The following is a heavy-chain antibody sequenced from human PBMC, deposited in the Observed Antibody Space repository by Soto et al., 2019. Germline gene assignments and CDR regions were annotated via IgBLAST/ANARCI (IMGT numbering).Heavy chain of an antibody. D-gene: IGHD6-13*01. Sequence: QVQLVQSGAEVKKPGASVKVSCKASGYTFTSYGISWVRQAPGQGLEWMGWISAYNGNTNYAQKLHGRAPMTTDKTTSTACMELRSLGSNDTIMYYCARSEAAAYIFYYYYGMDVGGKGTTVTV. V-gene: IGHV1-18*01. CDR1: GYTFTSYG. CDR3: ARSEAAAYIFYYYYGMDV. CDR2: ISAYNGNT. J-gene: IGHJ6*04.